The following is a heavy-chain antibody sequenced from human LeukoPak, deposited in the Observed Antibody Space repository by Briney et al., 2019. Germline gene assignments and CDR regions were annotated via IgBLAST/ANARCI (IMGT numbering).Heavy chain of an antibody. V-gene: IGHV4-39*07. D-gene: IGHD6-19*01. Sequence: SETLSLTCTVSGGSLSSSSYYWGWIRQPPGKGLEWIGSIYYSGSTYYNPSLKSRVTISVDTSKNQFSLKLSSVTAADTAVYYCARDKKDSSGWYGAFDYWGQGTLVTVSS. CDR3: ARDKKDSSGWYGAFDY. CDR2: IYYSGST. CDR1: GGSLSSSSYY. J-gene: IGHJ4*02.